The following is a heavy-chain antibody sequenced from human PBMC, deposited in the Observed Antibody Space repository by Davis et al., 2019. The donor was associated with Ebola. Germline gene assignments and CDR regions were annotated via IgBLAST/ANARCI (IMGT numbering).Heavy chain of an antibody. CDR2: IYPGDSDV. CDR1: GYSFTNYW. D-gene: IGHD4-23*01. V-gene: IGHV5-51*01. J-gene: IGHJ5*02. Sequence: GESLKISCKGSGYSFTNYWIGWVRQMPGKGLEWLGIIYPGDSDVRYSPSFQGQVTISADKSTTTAYLQWSSLKASDTAMYSCARSTVGGKSGRWFDPWGQGTLVTVSS. CDR3: ARSTVGGKSGRWFDP.